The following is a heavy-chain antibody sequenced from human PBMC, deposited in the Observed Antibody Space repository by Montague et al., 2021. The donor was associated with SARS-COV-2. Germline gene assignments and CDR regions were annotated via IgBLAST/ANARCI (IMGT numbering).Heavy chain of an antibody. D-gene: IGHD1-1*01. CDR1: GGSMSGYY. CDR3: AGAQNACFVANCVDYFDV. V-gene: IGHV4-59*01. CDR2: VHYTGST. Sequence: SETLSLTCEVSGGSMSGYYWTWIRQSPGKGLEWIGYVHYTGSTKYNPSLKTRVSLSLDTPKNHFSLHLSSVTAAATAIYFCAGAQNACFVANCVDYFDVWGLGALVTVSS. J-gene: IGHJ4*02.